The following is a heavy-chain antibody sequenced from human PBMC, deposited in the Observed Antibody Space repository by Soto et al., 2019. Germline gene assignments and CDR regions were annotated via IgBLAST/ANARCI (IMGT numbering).Heavy chain of an antibody. J-gene: IGHJ4*02. Sequence: QVQMVESGGGVVQPGRSLRLSCAVSGFTFSSYAMHWVRQAPGKGLEWVAVISYGGSDTYFADSLKGRFTISSDKSKNSLFLQMTSLRSEDTGVYFCARDREVTMRSFDYWGQGTLVTVSS. CDR3: ARDREVTMRSFDY. V-gene: IGHV3-30-3*01. D-gene: IGHD3-22*01. CDR1: GFTFSSYA. CDR2: ISYGGSDT.